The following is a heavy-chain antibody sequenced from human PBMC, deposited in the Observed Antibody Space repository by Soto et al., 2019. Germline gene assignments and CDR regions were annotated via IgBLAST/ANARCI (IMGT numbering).Heavy chain of an antibody. V-gene: IGHV4-30-4*01. CDR1: GGSISSGDYY. J-gene: IGHJ3*02. CDR2: IYYSGST. CDR3: ARVPLLWFGELTVDDAFDI. D-gene: IGHD3-10*01. Sequence: PSETLSLTCTVSGGSISSGDYYWSWIRQPPGKGLEWIGYIYYSGSTYYNPSLKSRVTISVDTSKNQFSLKLSSVTAADTAVYYCARVPLLWFGELTVDDAFDIWGQGTMVTV.